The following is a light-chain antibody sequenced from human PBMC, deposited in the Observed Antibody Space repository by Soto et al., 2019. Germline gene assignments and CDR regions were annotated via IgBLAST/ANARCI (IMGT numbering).Light chain of an antibody. CDR3: SSYTSSSTRV. J-gene: IGLJ1*01. CDR1: SSDVGGYNY. V-gene: IGLV2-14*01. Sequence: QSALIQPASVSGSPGQSITISCTGTSSDVGGYNYVSWYQQHPGKAPKLMIYDVSNRPSGVSNRFSGSKSDNTASLTISGLQAEDEGDYYCSSYTSSSTRVFGTGTTVPVL. CDR2: DVS.